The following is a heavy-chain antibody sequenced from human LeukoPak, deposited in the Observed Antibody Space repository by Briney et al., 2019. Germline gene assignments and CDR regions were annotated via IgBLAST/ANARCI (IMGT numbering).Heavy chain of an antibody. CDR2: ISWNSGSI. Sequence: GGSLRLSCAASGFTFDDYAMHWVRQAPGKGLEWVSGISWNSGSIGYADSVKGRFTISRDNSKNTLYLQMNSLRAEDTAVYYCARHGDHDSIDYWGQGTLVTVSS. D-gene: IGHD3-10*01. V-gene: IGHV3-9*01. CDR3: ARHGDHDSIDY. CDR1: GFTFDDYA. J-gene: IGHJ4*02.